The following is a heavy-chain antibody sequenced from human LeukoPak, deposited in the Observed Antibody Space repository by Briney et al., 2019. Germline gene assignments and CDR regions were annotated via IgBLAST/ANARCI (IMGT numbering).Heavy chain of an antibody. CDR3: ARDILYGMSGYCSSTSCYVFDY. V-gene: IGHV3-21*01. D-gene: IGHD2-2*01. J-gene: IGHJ4*02. CDR1: GFTFSSYS. Sequence: GGSLRLSCAASGFTFSSYSMNWVRQAPGKGLEWVASISSNNRYIYYADSVKGRFTISRDNAKNSLYLQMNSLRAEDTAVYYCARDILYGMSGYCSSTSCYVFDYWGQGILVTVSS. CDR2: ISSNNRYI.